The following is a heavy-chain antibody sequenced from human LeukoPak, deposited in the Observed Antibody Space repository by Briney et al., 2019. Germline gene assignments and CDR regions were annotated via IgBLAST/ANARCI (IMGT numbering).Heavy chain of an antibody. V-gene: IGHV1-69*04. Sequence: ASVKVSCKASGGTFSSYAISWVRQAPGQGLEWMGRIIPILGIANYAQKFQGRVTITADKSTSTAYMELSSLRSEDTAVYYCARDKSEYYYDSSGIRYLDYWGQGTLVTVSS. CDR3: ARDKSEYYYDSSGIRYLDY. J-gene: IGHJ4*02. D-gene: IGHD3-22*01. CDR1: GGTFSSYA. CDR2: IIPILGIA.